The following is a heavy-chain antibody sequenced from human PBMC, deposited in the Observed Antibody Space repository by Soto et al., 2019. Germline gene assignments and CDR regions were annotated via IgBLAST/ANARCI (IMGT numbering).Heavy chain of an antibody. CDR1: VFTFSNAW. CDR3: TTDQANWNYDFWSGYPNWFDP. J-gene: IGHJ5*02. Sequence: GGSLRLSCAASVFTFSNAWMSWVRQAPGKGLEWVGRIKSKTDGGTTDYAAPVKGRFTISRDDSKNTLYLQMNSLKTEDTAVYYCTTDQANWNYDFWSGYPNWFDPWGQGTLVTVSS. V-gene: IGHV3-15*01. D-gene: IGHD3-3*01. CDR2: IKSKTDGGTT.